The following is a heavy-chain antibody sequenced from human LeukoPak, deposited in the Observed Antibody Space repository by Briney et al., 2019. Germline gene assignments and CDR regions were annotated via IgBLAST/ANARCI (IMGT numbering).Heavy chain of an antibody. CDR2: INPNSGGT. CDR3: ARDQYDSVWGSHRPYFDY. D-gene: IGHD3-16*01. Sequence: ASVKVSCKASGYTFTGYYMHWVRQAPGQGLEWMGWINPNSGGTNYVQKFQGRVTMTRDTSISTAYMELSRLRSDDTAVYYCARDQYDSVWGSHRPYFDYWGQGTLVTVSS. CDR1: GYTFTGYY. V-gene: IGHV1-2*02. J-gene: IGHJ4*02.